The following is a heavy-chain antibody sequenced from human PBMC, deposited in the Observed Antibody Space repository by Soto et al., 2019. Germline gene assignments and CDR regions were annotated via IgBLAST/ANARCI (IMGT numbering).Heavy chain of an antibody. CDR2: INAGNVNT. CDR3: ARERSYGVDL. Sequence: GASVKVSCKASGYTFTSYAMHWVRQAPGQRLEWMGWINAGNVNTKYSQKFQGRVTVTRNTSISTAYMELSSLRSEDTAVYYCARERSYGVDLWGRGTLVTVSS. J-gene: IGHJ2*01. V-gene: IGHV1-3*01. D-gene: IGHD4-17*01. CDR1: GYTFTSYA.